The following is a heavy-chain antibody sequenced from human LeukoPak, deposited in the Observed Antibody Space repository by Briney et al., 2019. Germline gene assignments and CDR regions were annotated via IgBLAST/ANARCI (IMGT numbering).Heavy chain of an antibody. J-gene: IGHJ4*02. D-gene: IGHD3-22*01. CDR1: GYSFTSYW. CDR3: ARAPPSKDYDSSGYYYPY. CDR2: IYPGDSDT. V-gene: IGHV5-51*01. Sequence: GESLKISCRGSGYSFTSYWIGWVRQMPGKGLEWMGIIYPGDSDTRYSPSFQGQVTISADKSISTAYLQWSSLKASDTAMYYCARAPPSKDYDSSGYYYPYWGRGTLVTVSS.